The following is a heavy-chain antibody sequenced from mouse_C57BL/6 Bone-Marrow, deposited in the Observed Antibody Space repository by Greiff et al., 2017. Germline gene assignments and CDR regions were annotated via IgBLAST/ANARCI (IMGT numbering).Heavy chain of an antibody. CDR3: TTVWYFDY. V-gene: IGHV14-4*01. J-gene: IGHJ2*01. CDR2: IDPENGDT. Sequence: VQLLQSGAELVRPGASVKLSCTASGFNIKDDYMHWVKQRPEQGLEWIGWIDPENGDTEYASKFQGKATITTDTSSNKAYLQLRSLKSEDAAIYYCTTVWYFDYWGQGTTLTVSS. D-gene: IGHD2-10*02. CDR1: GFNIKDDY.